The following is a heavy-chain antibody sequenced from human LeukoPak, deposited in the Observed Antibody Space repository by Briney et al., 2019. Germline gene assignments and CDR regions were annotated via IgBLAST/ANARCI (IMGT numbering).Heavy chain of an antibody. CDR3: ARADYDFVWGSYRLPDP. CDR2: VNPDSGNT. D-gene: IGHD3-16*02. V-gene: IGHV1-8*01. Sequence: ASVKVSCKASGYTFTNYDINWVRQATGQGLEWMGWVNPDSGNTGYAQKFQGRVTMTRNTSISTAYMELSSLRSEDTAMYYGARADYDFVWGSYRLPDPWGQGTLVTVSS. CDR1: GYTFTNYD. J-gene: IGHJ5*02.